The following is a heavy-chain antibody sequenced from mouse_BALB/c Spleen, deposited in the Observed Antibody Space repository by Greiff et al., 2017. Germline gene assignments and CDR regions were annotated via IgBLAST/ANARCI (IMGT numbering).Heavy chain of an antibody. CDR3: ARDYYGSSPFAY. CDR1: GFTFPDYY. CDR2: IRNKANGYTT. D-gene: IGHD1-1*01. Sequence: EVHLVESGGGLVQPGGSLRLPCATSGFTFPDYYMSWVRQPPGKALAWLGFIRNKANGYTTEYSASVKGRFTISRDNSQSILYLQMNTLRAEDSATYYCARDYYGSSPFAYWGQGTLVTVAA. V-gene: IGHV7-3*02. J-gene: IGHJ3*01.